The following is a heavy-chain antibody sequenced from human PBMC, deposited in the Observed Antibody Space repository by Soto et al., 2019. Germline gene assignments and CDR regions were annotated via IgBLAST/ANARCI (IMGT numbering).Heavy chain of an antibody. V-gene: IGHV3-30-3*01. J-gene: IGHJ3*02. Sequence: GGSLRLSCAASGFTFSSYAMHWVRQAPGKGLEWVAVISYDGSNKYYADSVKGRFTISRDNSKNTLYLQMNSLRAEDAAVYYCARDRYSGSYRGLDPDAFDIWGQGTMVTVSS. D-gene: IGHD1-26*01. CDR2: ISYDGSNK. CDR3: ARDRYSGSYRGLDPDAFDI. CDR1: GFTFSSYA.